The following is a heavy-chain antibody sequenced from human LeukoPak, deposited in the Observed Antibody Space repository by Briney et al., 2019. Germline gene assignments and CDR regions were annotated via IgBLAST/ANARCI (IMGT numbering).Heavy chain of an antibody. V-gene: IGHV4-61*02. CDR1: GGSITSGSYY. CDR3: AREGRLHSYYYMDV. D-gene: IGHD3-10*01. Sequence: PSETLSLTCTVSGGSITSGSYYWSWIRQPAGKGLEWIGRIYTSGSTTYNPSLKSRVTMSVDTSKNQFSLKVSSVTAADTAVYYCAREGRLHSYYYMDVWGKGTTVTISS. CDR2: IYTSGST. J-gene: IGHJ6*03.